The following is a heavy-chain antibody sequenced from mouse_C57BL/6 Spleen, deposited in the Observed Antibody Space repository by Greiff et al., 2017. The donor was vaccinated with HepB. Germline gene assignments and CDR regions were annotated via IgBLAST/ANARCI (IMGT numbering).Heavy chain of an antibody. CDR2: IYPGDGDT. CDR1: GYAFSSSW. V-gene: IGHV1-82*01. J-gene: IGHJ4*01. D-gene: IGHD2-4*01. CDR3: AREGYYDNKGGYAMDY. Sequence: QVQLQQSGPELVKPGASVKISCKASGYAFSSSWMNWVKQRPGKGLEWIGRIYPGDGDTNYNGKFKGKATLTADKSSSTAYMQLSSLTSEDSAVYCCAREGYYDNKGGYAMDYWGKGTSVTVSS.